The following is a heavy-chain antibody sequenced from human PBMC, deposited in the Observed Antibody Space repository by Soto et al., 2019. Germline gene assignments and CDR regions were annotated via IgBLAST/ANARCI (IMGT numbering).Heavy chain of an antibody. V-gene: IGHV3-7*01. CDR1: GFTFSSYW. CDR3: ARESYDFWSGYSHHDAFDI. D-gene: IGHD3-3*01. CDR2: IKQDGSEK. J-gene: IGHJ3*02. Sequence: GGSLRLSCAASGFTFSSYWMSWVRQAPGKGLEWVANIKQDGSEKYYVDSVKGRFTISRDNAKNSLYLQMNSLRAEDTAVYYCARESYDFWSGYSHHDAFDIWGQGTMVTV.